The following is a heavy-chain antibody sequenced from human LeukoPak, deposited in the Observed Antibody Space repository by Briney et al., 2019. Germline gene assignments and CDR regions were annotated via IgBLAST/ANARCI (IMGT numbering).Heavy chain of an antibody. J-gene: IGHJ5*02. D-gene: IGHD3-10*01. CDR1: GGSISSSSYY. CDR2: IYYSGST. Sequence: SETLSPTCTVSGGSISSSSYYWGWIRQPPGKGLEWIGSIYYSGSTYYSPSLKSRVTISVDTSKNQFSLKLSSVTAADTAVYYCARRKASLWFGELLGNWFDPWGQGTLVTVSS. CDR3: ARRKASLWFGELLGNWFDP. V-gene: IGHV4-39*01.